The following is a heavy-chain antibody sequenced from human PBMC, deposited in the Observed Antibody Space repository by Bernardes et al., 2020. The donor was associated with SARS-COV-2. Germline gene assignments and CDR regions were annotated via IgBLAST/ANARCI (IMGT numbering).Heavy chain of an antibody. J-gene: IGHJ5*02. CDR1: GYTFTGYY. D-gene: IGHD2-2*01. V-gene: IGHV1-2*02. Sequence: AAVKVSCKASGYTFTGYYMHWVRQAPGQGLEWMGWITPNSGSTFYTQKFQGRVTLTRDTSISTAYMELSSLRSDDTAVYYCARPLVPAALIGNWFGPWGQGTLVTVSS. CDR3: ARPLVPAALIGNWFGP. CDR2: ITPNSGST.